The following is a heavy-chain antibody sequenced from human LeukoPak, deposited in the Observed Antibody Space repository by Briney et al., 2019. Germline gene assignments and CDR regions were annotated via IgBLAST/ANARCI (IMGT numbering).Heavy chain of an antibody. V-gene: IGHV4-30-2*01. CDR3: ARAPFPGIAAAGTPCWFDP. J-gene: IGHJ5*02. Sequence: SETLSLTCTVSGGSISSGGYYWNWIRQPPGKGLEWIGYIYYSGTTYYNPSLKSRVTISVDRSKNQFSLKLTSVTAADTAVYYCARAPFPGIAAAGTPCWFDPWGQGTLVTVSS. CDR2: IYYSGTT. D-gene: IGHD6-13*01. CDR1: GGSISSGGYY.